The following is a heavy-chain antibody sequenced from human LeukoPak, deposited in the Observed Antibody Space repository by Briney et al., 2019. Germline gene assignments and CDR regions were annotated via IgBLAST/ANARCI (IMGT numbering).Heavy chain of an antibody. D-gene: IGHD6-19*01. CDR3: ARGRGSGHKENWFDP. Sequence: ASVKVSCKASGYTLTTYDINWVRQATGQGLEWMEWMNPNSGNTGYAQKFQGRVTMTRNTSITTAYMELSSLRSEDTAVYYCARGRGSGHKENWFDPWGQGTLVTVSS. V-gene: IGHV1-8*01. J-gene: IGHJ5*02. CDR1: GYTLTTYD. CDR2: MNPNSGNT.